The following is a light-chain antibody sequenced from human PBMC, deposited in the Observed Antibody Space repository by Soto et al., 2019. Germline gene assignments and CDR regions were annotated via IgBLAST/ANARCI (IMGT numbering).Light chain of an antibody. J-gene: IGKJ4*01. CDR3: QQYKNWPPLT. CDR2: GAF. V-gene: IGKV3-15*01. Sequence: EIVMTQSPATLSVSPGETATLSCRASQSVSYNLAWYQQKPGQGPRLVIYGAFSRATGIPARFSGSGSGTEFTLTISSLPSEDFAVYYCQQYKNWPPLTFGGGTKVEIK. CDR1: QSVSYN.